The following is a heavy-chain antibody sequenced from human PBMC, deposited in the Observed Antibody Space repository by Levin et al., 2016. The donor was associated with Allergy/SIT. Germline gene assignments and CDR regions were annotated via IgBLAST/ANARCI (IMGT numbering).Heavy chain of an antibody. Sequence: GESLKISCAASGFTFSHFGMHWVRQAPGKGLEWVATIWYDGSRRDYADSVKGRFTISRDNYQNTLSLQMNSLRVEDTAVYYCASNRGPGGTDYWGQGTPVTVSS. D-gene: IGHD2/OR15-2a*01. CDR2: IWYDGSRR. CDR1: GFTFSHFG. J-gene: IGHJ4*02. CDR3: ASNRGPGGTDY. V-gene: IGHV3-33*01.